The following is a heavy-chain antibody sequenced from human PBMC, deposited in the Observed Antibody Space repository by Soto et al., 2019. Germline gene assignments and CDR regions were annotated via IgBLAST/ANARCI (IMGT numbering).Heavy chain of an antibody. J-gene: IGHJ4*02. V-gene: IGHV4-34*01. Sequence: QVQLQQWGAGLLKPSETLSLTCAVNGGSFTGYYWSWFRQPPGKGLEWIGEIKDGGSTNYSPSLRSRVTISADTSKEQFSLKVTSVTAADTAVYYCARGQEGVVATRWDQGSLVTVSS. CDR3: ARGQEGVVATR. D-gene: IGHD2-21*01. CDR1: GGSFTGYY. CDR2: IKDGGST.